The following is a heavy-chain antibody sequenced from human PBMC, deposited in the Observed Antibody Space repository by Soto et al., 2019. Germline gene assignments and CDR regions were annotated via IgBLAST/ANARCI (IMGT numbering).Heavy chain of an antibody. V-gene: IGHV4-30-4*01. CDR3: ARDLALEPGYYYYGMDV. CDR2: IYYSGST. Sequence: SETLSLSCTVSGGSISSGDYYWSWIRQPPGKGLEWIGYIYYSGSTYYNPSLKSRVTISVDTSKNQFSLKLSSVTAADTAVYYCARDLALEPGYYYYGMDVWGQGTTVTVSS. CDR1: GGSISSGDYY. D-gene: IGHD1-1*01. J-gene: IGHJ6*02.